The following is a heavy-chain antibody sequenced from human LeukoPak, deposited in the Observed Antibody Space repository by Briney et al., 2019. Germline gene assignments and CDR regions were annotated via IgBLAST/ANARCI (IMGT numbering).Heavy chain of an antibody. V-gene: IGHV4-39*07. CDR3: ASTQRRSTWFLDY. CDR1: GGSISSTGYY. CDR2: IYYDGST. Sequence: SETLSLTCTVSGGSISSTGYYWGWLRQPPGKGLEWIGSIYYDGSTYDNPSLKSRVTISVGTYQHQFSLNLYSVTAADTAIYYCASTQRRSTWFLDYWGQGTLVTVSS. J-gene: IGHJ4*02. D-gene: IGHD6-13*01.